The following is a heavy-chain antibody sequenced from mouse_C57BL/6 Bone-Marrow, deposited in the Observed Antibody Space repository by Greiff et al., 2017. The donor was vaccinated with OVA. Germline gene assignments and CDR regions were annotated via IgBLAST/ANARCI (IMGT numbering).Heavy chain of an antibody. J-gene: IGHJ1*03. CDR2: IYPRSGNT. CDR1: GYTFTSYG. CDR3: ARGGASYWYFDV. Sequence: QVQLQESGAELARPGASVKLSCKASGYTFTSYGISWVKQRTGQGLEWIGEIYPRSGNTYYNEKFKGKATLTADKYSSTAYMELRSLTSEDSAVYFCARGGASYWYFDVWGTGTTVTVSS. V-gene: IGHV1-81*01.